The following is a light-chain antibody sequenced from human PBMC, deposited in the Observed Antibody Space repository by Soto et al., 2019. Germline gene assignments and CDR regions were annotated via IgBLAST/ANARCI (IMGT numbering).Light chain of an antibody. Sequence: EIVMTQSPATLSVSPGERATLSCRASQSVSSNLAWYQQKLGQAPRLLIYGASTRATGVPARFSGSGSGTEFTLTISSLHSEDFAVYYCLQYNNWPPYTFGQGTKLEIK. J-gene: IGKJ2*01. CDR2: GAS. CDR1: QSVSSN. V-gene: IGKV3-15*01. CDR3: LQYNNWPPYT.